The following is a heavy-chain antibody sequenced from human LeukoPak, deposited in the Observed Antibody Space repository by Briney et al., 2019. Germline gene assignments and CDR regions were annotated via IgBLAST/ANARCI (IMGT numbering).Heavy chain of an antibody. D-gene: IGHD2-15*01. V-gene: IGHV3-11*01. CDR3: ARDWWSPIPREYYFDY. J-gene: IGHJ4*02. Sequence: GGSLRLSCAASGFTFSDYYMSWIRRAPGKGLEWVSYISSSGSTIYYADSVKGRFTISRDNAKNSLYLQMNSLRAEDTAVYYCARDWWSPIPREYYFDYWGQGTLVTVSS. CDR1: GFTFSDYY. CDR2: ISSSGSTI.